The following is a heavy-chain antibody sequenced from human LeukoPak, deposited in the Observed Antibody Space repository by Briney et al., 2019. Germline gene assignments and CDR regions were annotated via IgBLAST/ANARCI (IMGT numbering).Heavy chain of an antibody. CDR3: ARRSNYCGSGSYSVGWFGP. Sequence: SETLSLTCTVSGGSISSGTYYWDWIRQPPGKGLEWIGSLYYSGGTHYNPSLKSRVTISVDTSKNQFSLKLSSVTAADTAVYYCARRSNYCGSGSYSVGWFGPWGQGTLVTVSS. D-gene: IGHD3-10*01. J-gene: IGHJ5*02. V-gene: IGHV4-39*01. CDR2: LYYSGGT. CDR1: GGSISSGTYY.